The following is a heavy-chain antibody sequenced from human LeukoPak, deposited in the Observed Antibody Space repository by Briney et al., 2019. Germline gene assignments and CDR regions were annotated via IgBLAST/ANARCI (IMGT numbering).Heavy chain of an antibody. J-gene: IGHJ4*02. Sequence: GGSLRLSCAASGFTFSNYWMHWVRQAPGKGLVWVSRINSDGINTSYADSVKGRFTISRDNAKNSLYLQMNSLRAEDTAVYYCAREAGYDILTGYYNPIDYWGQGTLVTVSS. CDR2: INSDGINT. V-gene: IGHV3-74*01. CDR1: GFTFSNYW. D-gene: IGHD3-9*01. CDR3: AREAGYDILTGYYNPIDY.